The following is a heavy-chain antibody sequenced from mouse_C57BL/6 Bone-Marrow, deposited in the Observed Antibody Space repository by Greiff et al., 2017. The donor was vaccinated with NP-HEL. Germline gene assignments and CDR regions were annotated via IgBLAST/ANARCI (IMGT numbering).Heavy chain of an antibody. J-gene: IGHJ3*01. Sequence: VQLQQSGAELVRPGASVKLSCTASGFNIKDDYMHWVKQRPEQGLEWIGWIDPENGDTEYASKFQGKATITADTSSNTAYLQLSSLTSEDTAVYYCTTPSYGSSTGFAYWGQGTLVTVSA. CDR2: IDPENGDT. CDR1: GFNIKDDY. CDR3: TTPSYGSSTGFAY. V-gene: IGHV14-4*01. D-gene: IGHD1-1*01.